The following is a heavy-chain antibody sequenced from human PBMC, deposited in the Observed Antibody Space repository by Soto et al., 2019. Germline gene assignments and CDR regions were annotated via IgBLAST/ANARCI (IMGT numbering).Heavy chain of an antibody. D-gene: IGHD3-10*01. CDR2: IIPILGIA. Sequence: QVQLVQSGAEVKKPGSSVKVSCKASGGTFSSYTISWVRQAPGQGLEWMGRIIPILGIANYAQKYQGRVTITADKSTSTAYMELSSLRSEDTAVYYCARFRGSYGMDVWGQGTTVTVSS. CDR1: GGTFSSYT. CDR3: ARFRGSYGMDV. V-gene: IGHV1-69*02. J-gene: IGHJ6*02.